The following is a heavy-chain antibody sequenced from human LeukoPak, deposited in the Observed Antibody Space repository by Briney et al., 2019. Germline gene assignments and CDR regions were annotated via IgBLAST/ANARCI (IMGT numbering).Heavy chain of an antibody. CDR1: GGSISSGGFY. J-gene: IGHJ4*02. CDR2: IYHSETS. D-gene: IGHD3-10*01. Sequence: SQTLSLTCTVSGGSISSGGFYWSWIRQPPGQGLEWIGYIYHSETSYYNPSLKSRLSMSVDTSENQFSLNLNSVTAADTAVYYCARDGDYHASGSVFFDFWGQGILVTVSS. V-gene: IGHV4-31*03. CDR3: ARDGDYHASGSVFFDF.